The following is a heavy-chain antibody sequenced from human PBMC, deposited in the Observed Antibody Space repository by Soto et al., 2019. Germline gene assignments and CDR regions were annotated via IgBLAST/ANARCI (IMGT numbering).Heavy chain of an antibody. CDR1: GYSFTSYW. CDR3: ARISSGWSPHYYYYGMDV. CDR2: IDPSDSYT. Sequence: GESLKISCKGSGYSFTSYWISWVRQMPGKGLEWMGRIDPSDSYTNYSPSSQGHVTISADKSISTAYLQWSSLKASDTAMYYCARISSGWSPHYYYYGMDVWGQGTTVTVSS. J-gene: IGHJ6*02. V-gene: IGHV5-10-1*01. D-gene: IGHD6-19*01.